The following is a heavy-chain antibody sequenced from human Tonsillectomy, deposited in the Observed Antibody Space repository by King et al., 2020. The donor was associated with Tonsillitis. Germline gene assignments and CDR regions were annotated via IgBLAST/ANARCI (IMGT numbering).Heavy chain of an antibody. J-gene: IGHJ4*02. CDR1: GFTLSDYT. Sequence: VQLVESGGGLVKPGGSLRLSCAVSGFTLSDYTIHWVRQAPGKGLEWVSSISSTSSYIYYADSVKGRFTISRDNAKISLYLQMSSLRAEDTAVYYCAREYLGSGLDSWGQGTLVTVSS. CDR2: ISSTSSYI. V-gene: IGHV3-21*01. CDR3: AREYLGSGLDS. D-gene: IGHD3-22*01.